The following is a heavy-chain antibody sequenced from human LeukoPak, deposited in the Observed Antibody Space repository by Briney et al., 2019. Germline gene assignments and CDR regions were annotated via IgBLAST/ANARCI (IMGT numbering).Heavy chain of an antibody. CDR2: IYYSGNT. Sequence: PSEPLSLTCTVSVGFISSYHGSWIPQSPEKGLEGIRYIYYSGNTIYNPSLKSRVTILVDPSKNHFSLKLSHATAADPARFYLAKASLNYYYTDVWGKGTTVTISS. CDR1: VGFISSYH. V-gene: IGHV4-59*01. CDR3: AKASLNYYYTDV. D-gene: IGHD3-16*02. J-gene: IGHJ6*03.